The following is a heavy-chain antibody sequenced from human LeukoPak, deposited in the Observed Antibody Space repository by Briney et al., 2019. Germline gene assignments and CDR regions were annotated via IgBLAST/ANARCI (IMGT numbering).Heavy chain of an antibody. CDR3: AREAGSGSYESGMVYYFDY. CDR1: GFTFSSYG. V-gene: IGHV3-48*04. CDR2: ISSSGSTI. D-gene: IGHD1-26*01. J-gene: IGHJ4*02. Sequence: GGSLRLSCAASGFTFSSYGMHWVRQAPGKGLEWVSYISSSGSTIYYADSVKGRFTISRDNAKNSLYLQMNSLRAEDTAVYYCAREAGSGSYESGMVYYFDYWGQGTLVTVSS.